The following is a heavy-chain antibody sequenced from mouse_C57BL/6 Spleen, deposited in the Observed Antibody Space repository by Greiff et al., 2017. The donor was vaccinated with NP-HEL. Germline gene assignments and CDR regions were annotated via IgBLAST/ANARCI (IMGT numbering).Heavy chain of an antibody. D-gene: IGHD4-1*01. CDR3: ARLGRDYFDY. Sequence: EVKLLESGGGLVQPGGSLKLSCAASGFTFSDYYMYWVRQTPEKRLEWVAYISNGGGSTYYPDTVKGRFTISRDNAKNTLYLQMSRLKSEDTAMYYCARLGRDYFDYWGQGTTLTVSS. J-gene: IGHJ2*01. CDR2: ISNGGGST. CDR1: GFTFSDYY. V-gene: IGHV5-12*01.